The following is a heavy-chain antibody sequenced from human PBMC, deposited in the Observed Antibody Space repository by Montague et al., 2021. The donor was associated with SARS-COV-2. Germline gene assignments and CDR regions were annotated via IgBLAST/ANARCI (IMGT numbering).Heavy chain of an antibody. V-gene: IGHV4-31*03. Sequence: TLSFTCTVSGGSISSGGYYWSWIRQHPGKGLEWIGYIYYSGSTYYNPSLKSRVTISVDTSKNQFSLKLSSVTAADTAVYYCARLTAGYCSGGSCYWVTGFDYWGQGTLVTVSS. CDR3: ARLTAGYCSGGSCYWVTGFDY. D-gene: IGHD2-15*01. CDR1: GGSISSGGYY. CDR2: IYYSGST. J-gene: IGHJ4*02.